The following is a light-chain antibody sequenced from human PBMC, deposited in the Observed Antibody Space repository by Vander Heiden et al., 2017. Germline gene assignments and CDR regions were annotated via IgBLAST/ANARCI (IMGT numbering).Light chain of an antibody. Sequence: EIVLTQSPPTLTLSPAEIATLSCRASQGVSSYLAWYQQKPGQAPRLLIYDASNRAAGVPARFSGSRSGTDFTLTISSLVPEDYAVYYCQQQNNWPPLTFGGGTKVEIK. CDR3: QQQNNWPPLT. J-gene: IGKJ4*01. V-gene: IGKV3-11*01. CDR1: QGVSSY. CDR2: DAS.